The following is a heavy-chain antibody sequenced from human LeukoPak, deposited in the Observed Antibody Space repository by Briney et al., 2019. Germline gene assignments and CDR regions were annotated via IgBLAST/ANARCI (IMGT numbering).Heavy chain of an antibody. D-gene: IGHD2-15*01. V-gene: IGHV3-15*01. J-gene: IGHJ4*02. CDR2: IKTKTEGGTT. CDR3: ARVPVDRCPGSTCYPNFDS. Sequence: PGGSLRLSCAASGFTFNDAWMSWVRQAPGKGLEWVGRIKTKTEGGTTDYAAPVKGRFTLSRDDSKNTLYLQMSSLGAEDTAVYYCARVPVDRCPGSTCYPNFDSWGQGTLVTVSS. CDR1: GFTFNDAW.